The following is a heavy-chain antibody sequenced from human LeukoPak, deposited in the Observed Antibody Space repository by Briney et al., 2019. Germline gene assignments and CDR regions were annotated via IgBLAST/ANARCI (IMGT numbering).Heavy chain of an antibody. CDR3: AREGYYYGSGKRY. V-gene: IGHV4-39*07. CDR1: GGSISSSSYY. Sequence: SETLSLTCTVSGGSISSSSYYWGWIRQPPGKGLEWIGSIYYSGSTDYNPSLKSRVTISVDTSKNQFSLKLNSVTAADTAVYYCAREGYYYGSGKRYWGQGTLVTVSS. D-gene: IGHD3-10*01. J-gene: IGHJ4*02. CDR2: IYYSGST.